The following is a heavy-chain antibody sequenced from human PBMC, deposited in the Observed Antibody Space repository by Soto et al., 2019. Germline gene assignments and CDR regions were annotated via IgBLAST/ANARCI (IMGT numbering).Heavy chain of an antibody. V-gene: IGHV4-4*02. J-gene: IGHJ6*02. CDR1: CGSISTINW. CDR3: ARVSSSSAFGMDV. Sequence: KPSETLSLTCAVSCGSISTINWWTWVRQPPGKGLDWIGEIYQTGSTSYNPSLESRVTISIDKSKNQFSLKLRSVTAADTAVYYCARVSSSSAFGMDVWGQGTTVTVSS. D-gene: IGHD6-6*01. CDR2: IYQTGST.